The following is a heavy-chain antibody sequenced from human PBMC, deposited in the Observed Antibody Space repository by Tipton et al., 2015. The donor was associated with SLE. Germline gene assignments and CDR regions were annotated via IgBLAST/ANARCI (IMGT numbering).Heavy chain of an antibody. CDR1: GFTFSDYY. V-gene: IGHV4-59*01. J-gene: IGHJ6*03. CDR3: ARDGGITTDIDV. Sequence: LRLSCAASGFTFSDYYMSWIRQPPGKGLEWVGFISYSGNTNYNPSLKSRVTISIDTSNNLFYLRLMSVTAADTAAYYCARDGGITTDIDVWGKGITVTVSS. D-gene: IGHD3-10*01. CDR2: ISYSGNT.